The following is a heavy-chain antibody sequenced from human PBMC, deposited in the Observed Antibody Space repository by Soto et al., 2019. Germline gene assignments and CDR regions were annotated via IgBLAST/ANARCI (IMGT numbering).Heavy chain of an antibody. Sequence: SETLSLTCTVSGGSISSGGYYWSWIRQHPGKGLEWIGYIYYSGSTYYNPSLKSRVTISVDTSKNQFSLKLSSVTAADTAVYYCARGGSSSAFDIWGQGTMVTVS. CDR2: IYYSGST. V-gene: IGHV4-31*03. D-gene: IGHD6-6*01. CDR3: ARGGSSSAFDI. CDR1: GGSISSGGYY. J-gene: IGHJ3*02.